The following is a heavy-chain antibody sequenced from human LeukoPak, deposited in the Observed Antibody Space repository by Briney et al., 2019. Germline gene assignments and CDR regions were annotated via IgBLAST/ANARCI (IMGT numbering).Heavy chain of an antibody. CDR3: AKDIYAKGAVGAFDY. CDR1: GFTFDDYT. Sequence: PGGSLRLSCAASGFTFDDYTMHWVRQAPGKGLEWVSLISWDGDSTYYADSVKGRFTISGDNSKNSLYLQMNSLTTEDSALYYCAKDIYAKGAVGAFDYWGQGTLVTVSS. D-gene: IGHD1-26*01. CDR2: ISWDGDST. V-gene: IGHV3-43*01. J-gene: IGHJ4*02.